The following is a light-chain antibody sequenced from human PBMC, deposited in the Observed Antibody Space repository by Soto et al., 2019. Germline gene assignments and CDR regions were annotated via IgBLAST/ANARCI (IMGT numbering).Light chain of an antibody. CDR3: SSYTSSSTRV. CDR2: EVS. V-gene: IGLV2-14*01. Sequence: QSALTQPASVSGSPGQSITIACTGTSSDVGGYNYVSWYQQHPGKAPKLMIYEVSKRPSGVSNRFSGSKSGNTASLTISGLSAEDEADYYCSSYTSSSTRVFGGGTQLTVL. CDR1: SSDVGGYNY. J-gene: IGLJ2*01.